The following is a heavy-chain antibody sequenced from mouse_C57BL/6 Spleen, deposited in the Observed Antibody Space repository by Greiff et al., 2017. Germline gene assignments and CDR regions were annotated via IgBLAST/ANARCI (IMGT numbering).Heavy chain of an antibody. CDR3: AMYYGNYGFAD. Sequence: VQLQQPGAELVQPWASVTVSCKASGYTFTSYWMHWVKQRPGQGLEWIGRIHPSDSDTNYNRKLKGKDTLTVDKSSSTAYMQLSSLTYEDSAVYDCAMYYGNYGFADWGQGTLVTVSA. CDR1: GYTFTSYW. CDR2: IHPSDSDT. D-gene: IGHD2-1*01. J-gene: IGHJ3*01. V-gene: IGHV1-74*01.